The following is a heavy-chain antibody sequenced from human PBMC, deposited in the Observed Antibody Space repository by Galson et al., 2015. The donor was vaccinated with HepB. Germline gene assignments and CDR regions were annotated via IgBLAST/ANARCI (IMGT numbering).Heavy chain of an antibody. CDR3: ARDRAPDYCSSTSCYEKYYYYYMDV. CDR2: ISYDGSNK. CDR1: GFTFSSYA. V-gene: IGHV3-30-3*01. D-gene: IGHD2-2*01. J-gene: IGHJ6*03. Sequence: SLRLSCAASGFTFSSYAMHWVRQAPGKGLEWVAVISYDGSNKYYADSVKGRFTISRDNSKNTLYLQMNSLRAEDTAVYYCARDRAPDYCSSTSCYEKYYYYYMDVWGKGTTVTVSS.